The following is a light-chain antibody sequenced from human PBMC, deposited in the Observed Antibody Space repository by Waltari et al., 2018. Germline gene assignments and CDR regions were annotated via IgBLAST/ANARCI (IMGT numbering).Light chain of an antibody. CDR1: LGVSTW. J-gene: IGKJ4*01. V-gene: IGKV1-5*01. CDR2: DAS. Sequence: DIQMTQSPSTLPASVVDSVTITCRASLGVSTWLAWYQQKPGKAPKLLIYDASSLESGVPLRFSGSGSGTEFTLTISSLQPDDFATYYCQQYNTYSRTFGGGTKVEIK. CDR3: QQYNTYSRT.